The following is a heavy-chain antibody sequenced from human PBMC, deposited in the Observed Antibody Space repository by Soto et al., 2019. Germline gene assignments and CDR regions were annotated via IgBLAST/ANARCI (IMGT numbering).Heavy chain of an antibody. CDR2: IIPIFGTA. J-gene: IGHJ3*02. CDR3: ARGWYSSSPHDAFDI. Sequence: SVKVSCKASGGTFSSYAISWVRQAPGQGLEWMGGIIPIFGTANYAQKFQGRVTITADESTSTAYMELSSLRSEDTAVYYCARGWYSSSPHDAFDIWGQGTMVTVSS. CDR1: GGTFSSYA. D-gene: IGHD6-6*01. V-gene: IGHV1-69*13.